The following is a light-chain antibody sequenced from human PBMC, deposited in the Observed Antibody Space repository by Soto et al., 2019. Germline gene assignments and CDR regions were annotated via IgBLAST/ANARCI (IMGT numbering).Light chain of an antibody. CDR2: GNS. CDR3: QSYDSSLSGSEYV. V-gene: IGLV1-40*01. CDR1: SSNIGAGYD. J-gene: IGLJ1*01. Sequence: QTVVTQPPSVSGAPGQRVTISCTGSSSNIGAGYDVHWYQQLPGTAPKLLIYGNSNRPSGVPDRFSGSKYGTSASLAITGLQAEDEADYYCQSYDSSLSGSEYVFGTGTQLTVL.